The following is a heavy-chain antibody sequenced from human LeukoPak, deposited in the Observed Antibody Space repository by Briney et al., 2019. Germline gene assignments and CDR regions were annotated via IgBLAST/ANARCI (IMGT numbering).Heavy chain of an antibody. D-gene: IGHD1-26*01. Sequence: PSETLSLTCTVSGGSISGGSYYWSWIRQPAGKGPEWIGRISTSGSSSYNPSHTSRVIIAVDTSKNQFSLKLSSVTAADTAIYSCARQVGPTRAFDIWGQGTMVTVSS. CDR2: ISTSGSS. V-gene: IGHV4-61*02. J-gene: IGHJ3*02. CDR1: GGSISGGSYY. CDR3: ARQVGPTRAFDI.